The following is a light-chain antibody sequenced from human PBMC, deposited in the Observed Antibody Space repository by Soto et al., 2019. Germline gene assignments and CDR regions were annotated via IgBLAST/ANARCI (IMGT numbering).Light chain of an antibody. CDR1: QSISDS. CDR2: DVS. J-gene: IGKJ1*01. V-gene: IGKV1-5*01. Sequence: DIQMTQSPSTLSASVGDRVTITCRASQSISDSLAWYQQKPGKAPDLLISDVSSLERGVASRFSGSGSGTEFSLTISSLQPGDSSTYYCQQYASYPWTFGRGTKVDIK. CDR3: QQYASYPWT.